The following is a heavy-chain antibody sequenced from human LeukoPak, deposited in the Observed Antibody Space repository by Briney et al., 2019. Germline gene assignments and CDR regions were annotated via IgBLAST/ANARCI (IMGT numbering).Heavy chain of an antibody. J-gene: IGHJ6*02. CDR3: ARAFGQQLSWHYYGLDV. D-gene: IGHD6-13*01. V-gene: IGHV4-39*07. CDR1: GGSISSSSYY. CDR2: IYYSGST. Sequence: PSETLSLTCTVSGGSISSSSYYWGWIRQPPGKGLEWIGSIYYSGSTYYNPPLKSRVTTSVDTSKNQFSLKLSSVTAADTAVYYCARAFGQQLSWHYYGLDVWGQGTTVTVSS.